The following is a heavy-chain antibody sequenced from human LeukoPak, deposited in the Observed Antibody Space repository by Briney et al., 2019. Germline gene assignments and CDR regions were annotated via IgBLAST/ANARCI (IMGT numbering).Heavy chain of an antibody. D-gene: IGHD4-17*01. J-gene: IGHJ4*02. CDR1: GGSINNYY. CDR3: ARGGDYGDLRYFDC. V-gene: IGHV4-59*01. CDR2: IYYRGST. Sequence: PSETLSLTCTVSGGSINNYYWSWIRQPPGKGLEWIGYIYYRGSTNYNPSLKSRVTFSVDTSKNQFSLKLNSVTAADTAVYYCARGGDYGDLRYFDCWGQGTLVTVSP.